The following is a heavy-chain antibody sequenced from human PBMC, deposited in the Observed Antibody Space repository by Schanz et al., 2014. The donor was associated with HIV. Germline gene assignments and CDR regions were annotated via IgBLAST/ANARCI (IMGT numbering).Heavy chain of an antibody. CDR2: MNPNSGNT. Sequence: QGQLVQSGAEVKKPGASVKISCKASGYTFTSYDINWVRQATGQGLEWMGWMNPNSGNTGYAQKFQGRVTMTRTPAISTAYMELSSLRSEDTAFYYCARGRYYGSEFDYWGQGTLVTVSS. CDR1: GYTFTSYD. D-gene: IGHD3-10*01. V-gene: IGHV1-8*01. CDR3: ARGRYYGSEFDY. J-gene: IGHJ4*02.